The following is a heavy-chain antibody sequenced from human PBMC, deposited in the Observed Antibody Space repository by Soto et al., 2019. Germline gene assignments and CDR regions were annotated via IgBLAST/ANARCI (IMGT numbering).Heavy chain of an antibody. J-gene: IGHJ4*02. CDR2: INAGNGNT. Sequence: QVQLVQSGAEEKKPGASVKVFCKASGYTFTSYAMHWVRQAPGQRLEWMGWINAGNGNTKYSQKFQGRVTITRDTSASTAYMELSSLRSEDTAVYYCARFAAAGLDYWGQGTLVTVSS. D-gene: IGHD6-13*01. V-gene: IGHV1-3*05. CDR3: ARFAAAGLDY. CDR1: GYTFTSYA.